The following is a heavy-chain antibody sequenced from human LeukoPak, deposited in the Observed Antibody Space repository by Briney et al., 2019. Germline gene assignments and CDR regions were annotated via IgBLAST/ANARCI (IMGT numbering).Heavy chain of an antibody. CDR3: ARAGRRCSSTSCYDELNFDY. CDR1: VFTLSRYC. D-gene: IGHD2-2*01. V-gene: IGHV3-7*04. J-gene: IGHJ4*02. Sequence: GRTLRLSRATSVFTLSRYCMSGVRHAPAKGLEWVANITQDGSEKYYVDSVKGRFTISRDNAKNSLYLQMNSLRAEDTAVYYCARAGRRCSSTSCYDELNFDYWGQGTLVTVSS. CDR2: ITQDGSEK.